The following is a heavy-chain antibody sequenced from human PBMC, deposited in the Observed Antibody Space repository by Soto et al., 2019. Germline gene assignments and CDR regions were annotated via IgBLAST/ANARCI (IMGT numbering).Heavy chain of an antibody. CDR1: GGTFSSYA. CDR3: ARRVNSQGSENWYFDL. J-gene: IGHJ2*01. CDR2: IIPIFGTA. D-gene: IGHD3-16*02. Sequence: QVQLVQSGDEVKKPGSSVKVSCKASGGTFSSYAISWVRQAPGQGLEWMGGIIPIFGTANYAQKFQGRVTITADESTSTAYMELSSLRSEDTAVYYCARRVNSQGSENWYFDLWGRGTLVTVSS. V-gene: IGHV1-69*01.